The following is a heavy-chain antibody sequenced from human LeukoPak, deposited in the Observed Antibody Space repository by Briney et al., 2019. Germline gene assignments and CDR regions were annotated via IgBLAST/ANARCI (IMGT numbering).Heavy chain of an antibody. D-gene: IGHD6-13*01. CDR3: AKDLVSAAGTGRAFDI. J-gene: IGHJ3*02. V-gene: IGHV3-9*01. Sequence: PGGSLRLSCAASGFTFYDYAMHWVRHAPGKGVEWVSGISWNSGSIVYADSVKGRFTISRDNAKNSLYLQMNSLRAEDTALYYCAKDLVSAAGTGRAFDIWRQGTMVTVSS. CDR1: GFTFYDYA. CDR2: ISWNSGSI.